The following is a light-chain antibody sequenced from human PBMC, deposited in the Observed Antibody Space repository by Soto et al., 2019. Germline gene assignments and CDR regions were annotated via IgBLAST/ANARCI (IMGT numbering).Light chain of an antibody. CDR2: GTF. J-gene: IGKJ1*01. Sequence: EIVLTQSPGTLSLSPGEIATLSCRASQSVSSSFLAWSQPKPGQPPRLLIYGTFSRATGIPEKFSASGSGTVFTLNISGLEPEDFAEYYGQPDRSSWTFGRGTKVEVK. V-gene: IGKV3-20*01. CDR3: QPDRSSWT. CDR1: QSVSSSF.